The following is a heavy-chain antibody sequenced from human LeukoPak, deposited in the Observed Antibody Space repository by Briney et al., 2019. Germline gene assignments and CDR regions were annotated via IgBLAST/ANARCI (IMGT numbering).Heavy chain of an antibody. D-gene: IGHD3-22*01. CDR3: ASSYFYDGNRYFDY. CDR1: GDSITSYY. Sequence: SETLSLTCNVSGDSITSYYWNWIRQPPGKRLEWIGYIYYTGSTNSNPSLKSRLTISLDTSKKHFSPKLSSVTAADTAIYYCASSYFYDGNRYFDYWGQGALVTVSS. V-gene: IGHV4-59*08. CDR2: IYYTGST. J-gene: IGHJ4*02.